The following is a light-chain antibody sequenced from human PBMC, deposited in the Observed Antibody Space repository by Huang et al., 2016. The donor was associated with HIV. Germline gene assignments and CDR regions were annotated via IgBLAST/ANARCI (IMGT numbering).Light chain of an antibody. Sequence: EVVMTQSPAILSVSPGERATLSCRASQSVTSNLAWYQQKPGQAPRLLIYSASTSATGIPARFSGSGSGTEFTLTISSLQSEDFAVYYCQHYNNWPWWTFGQGTKVEIK. CDR1: QSVTSN. CDR3: QHYNNWPWWT. CDR2: SAS. J-gene: IGKJ1*01. V-gene: IGKV3-15*01.